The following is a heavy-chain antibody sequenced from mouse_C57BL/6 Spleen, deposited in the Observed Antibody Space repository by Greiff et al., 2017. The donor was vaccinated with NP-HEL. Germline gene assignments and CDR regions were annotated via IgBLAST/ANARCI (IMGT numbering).Heavy chain of an antibody. CDR2: ISSGGDYI. Sequence: DVQLVESGEGLVKPGGSLKLSCAASGFTFSSYAMSWVRQTPEKRLEWVAYISSGGDYIYYADTVKGRFTISRDNARNTLYLQMSSLKSEDTAMYYCTREGSYGYDPSWFAYWGQGTLVTVSA. D-gene: IGHD2-2*01. CDR1: GFTFSSYA. J-gene: IGHJ3*01. V-gene: IGHV5-9-1*02. CDR3: TREGSYGYDPSWFAY.